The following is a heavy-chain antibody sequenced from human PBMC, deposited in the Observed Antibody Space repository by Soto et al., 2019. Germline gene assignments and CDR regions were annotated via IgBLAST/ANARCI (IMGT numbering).Heavy chain of an antibody. D-gene: IGHD2-2*01. CDR2: ISSSSSYI. CDR1: GFSFSNYG. Sequence: EVQLVESGGGLVKPGGSLRLSCAASGFSFSNYGMNGVRQAPGKGLEWVSSISSSSSYISYADSVKGRFTISRDNAKNSVYLQMNSLRAEDTAVYYCARSDCTSTSCYVVWFDPWGQGTLVTVSS. CDR3: ARSDCTSTSCYVVWFDP. J-gene: IGHJ5*02. V-gene: IGHV3-21*01.